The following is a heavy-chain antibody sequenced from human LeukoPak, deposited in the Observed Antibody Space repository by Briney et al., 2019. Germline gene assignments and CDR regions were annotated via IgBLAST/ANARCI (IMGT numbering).Heavy chain of an antibody. J-gene: IGHJ4*02. D-gene: IGHD6-19*01. CDR3: ARGPYSSGWNFDY. V-gene: IGHV3-48*03. Sequence: PGGSLRLSCAASGFTFSSYEMNWVRQAPGKGLEWVSYISSSGSTIYYADSVKGRFTISRDNAKNSLYLQMNSLRAEDTAVYYCARGPYSSGWNFDYWGQGTLVTVSS. CDR1: GFTFSSYE. CDR2: ISSSGSTI.